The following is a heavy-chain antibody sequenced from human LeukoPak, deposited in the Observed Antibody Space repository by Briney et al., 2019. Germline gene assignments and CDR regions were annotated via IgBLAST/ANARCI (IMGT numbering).Heavy chain of an antibody. CDR3: ARYDVAAAGTLLD. Sequence: PSETLSLTCTVYGGSFSGYYWNWIRQPPGKGLEWIGEINYSGSTNYNPSLKSRVTMSVDTSKNHISLKLSSATAADTAVYYCARYDVAAAGTLLDWGQGTLVTVSS. D-gene: IGHD6-13*01. J-gene: IGHJ4*02. CDR1: GGSFSGYY. V-gene: IGHV4-34*01. CDR2: INYSGST.